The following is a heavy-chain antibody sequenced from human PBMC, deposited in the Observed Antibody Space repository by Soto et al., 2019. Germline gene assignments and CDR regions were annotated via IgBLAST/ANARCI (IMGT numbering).Heavy chain of an antibody. V-gene: IGHV3-20*01. J-gene: IGHJ6*03. CDR1: GFTFDDYG. Sequence: VGSLRLSCAASGFTFDDYGMSWVRQAPGKGLEWVSGINWNGGSTGYADSVKGRFTISRDNAKNSLYLQMNSLRAEDTALYHCARGGSHYYDYYMDVWGKGTTVTVSS. CDR2: INWNGGST. CDR3: ARGGSHYYDYYMDV. D-gene: IGHD2-15*01.